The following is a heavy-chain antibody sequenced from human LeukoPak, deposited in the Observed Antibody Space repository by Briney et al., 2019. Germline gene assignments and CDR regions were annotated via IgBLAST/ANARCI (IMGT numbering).Heavy chain of an antibody. Sequence: ASVKVSCKVSGYTLTELSMHWVRQAPGKGLEWMGGFDPEDGETIYAQKFQGRVTMTKDTSTDTAYMELSSLRSEDTAVYYCATDDYGDYSSRWGQGTLVTVSS. D-gene: IGHD4-17*01. CDR2: FDPEDGET. CDR3: ATDDYGDYSSR. V-gene: IGHV1-24*01. CDR1: GYTLTELS. J-gene: IGHJ4*02.